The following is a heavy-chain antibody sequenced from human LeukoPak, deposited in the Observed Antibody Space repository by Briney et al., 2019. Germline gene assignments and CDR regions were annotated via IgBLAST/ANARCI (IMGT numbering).Heavy chain of an antibody. Sequence: GGSLRLSCAASGFTFSSYAMGWVRQAPGKGLEWVSAISGSGGSTYYADSVKGRFTISRDNSKNTLYLQMNSLRAEDTAVYYCAKDVYGFLECPWGQGTLVTVSS. D-gene: IGHD3-3*01. CDR3: AKDVYGFLECP. CDR2: ISGSGGST. V-gene: IGHV3-23*01. CDR1: GFTFSSYA. J-gene: IGHJ5*02.